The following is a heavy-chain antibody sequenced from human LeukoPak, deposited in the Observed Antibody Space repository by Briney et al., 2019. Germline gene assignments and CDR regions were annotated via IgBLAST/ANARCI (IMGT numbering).Heavy chain of an antibody. CDR2: INSDGSST. CDR3: ARDPEEGYFDY. J-gene: IGHJ4*02. V-gene: IGHV3-74*01. Sequence: PGGSLRLSCAASGFTFSGYWMHWVRQAPGKGLVWVSRINSDGSSTSYADSVKGRFTISRDNAKNTLYLQMNSLRAEDTAVYYCARDPEEGYFDYWGQGTLVTVSS. CDR1: GFTFSGYW.